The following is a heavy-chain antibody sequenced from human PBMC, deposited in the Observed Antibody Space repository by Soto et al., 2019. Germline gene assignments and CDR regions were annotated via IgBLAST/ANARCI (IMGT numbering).Heavy chain of an antibody. J-gene: IGHJ4*02. CDR2: VSANSDRT. CDR1: GFTFSSYA. CDR3: AKESPYASVGRSRYYFFDY. Sequence: GGSLRLSCAASGFTFSSYAMSWVRQAPGKGLEWVSAVSANSDRTYYGDSVKGRFTISRDNSKNTAFLQMNSLKAEDTAVYYCAKESPYASVGRSRYYFFDYWGQGIQVTVSS. D-gene: IGHD3-10*01. V-gene: IGHV3-23*01.